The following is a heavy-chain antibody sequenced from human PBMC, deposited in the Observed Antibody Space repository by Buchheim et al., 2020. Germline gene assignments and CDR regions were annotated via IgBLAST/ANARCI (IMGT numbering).Heavy chain of an antibody. D-gene: IGHD3-22*01. CDR2: ISSSSNSI. CDR1: GFTFSDYY. Sequence: QVQLVESGGGLVKPGGSLRLSCAASGFTFSDYYMSWIRQAPGKGLEWISYISSSSNSIYYADSVKGRVTISRDNAKSSLFLEMKSLGAEDTAIYYCAKSSGWFDSWGQGTL. V-gene: IGHV3-11*04. J-gene: IGHJ5*01. CDR3: AKSSGWFDS.